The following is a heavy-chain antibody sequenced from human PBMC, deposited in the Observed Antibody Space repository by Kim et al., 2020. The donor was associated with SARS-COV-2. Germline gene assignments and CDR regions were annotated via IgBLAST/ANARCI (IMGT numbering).Heavy chain of an antibody. J-gene: IGHJ4*02. CDR1: GFTFSSYS. Sequence: GGSLRLSCAASGFTFSSYSMNWVRQAPGKGLEWVSYISSSSSNIYYADSVKGRFTISRDNAKNSLYLQMNSLRAEDTAVYYCARRRVGARRSYYFDYWGPGTLVTLSS. CDR2: ISSSSSNI. D-gene: IGHD1-26*01. CDR3: ARRRVGARRSYYFDY. V-gene: IGHV3-48*04.